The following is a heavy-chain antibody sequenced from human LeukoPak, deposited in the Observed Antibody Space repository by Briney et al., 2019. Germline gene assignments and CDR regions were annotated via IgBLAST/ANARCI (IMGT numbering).Heavy chain of an antibody. Sequence: PTGGSLRLSCAASGFTFSSYWMSWVRQAPGKGLEWVANIKQDGSEKYYVDSVKGRFTISRDNAKNSLYLQMNSLRAEDTAVYYCARYRNTAMVYYFDYWGQGTLVTVSS. CDR3: ARYRNTAMVYYFDY. D-gene: IGHD5-18*01. J-gene: IGHJ4*02. CDR1: GFTFSSYW. V-gene: IGHV3-7*01. CDR2: IKQDGSEK.